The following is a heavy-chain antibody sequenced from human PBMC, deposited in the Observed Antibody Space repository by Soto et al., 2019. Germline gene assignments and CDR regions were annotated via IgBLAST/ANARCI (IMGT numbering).Heavy chain of an antibody. V-gene: IGHV3-48*02. CDR2: ISSSSSTI. CDR1: GFTFSSYS. J-gene: IGHJ4*02. D-gene: IGHD2-8*02. Sequence: EVQLVESGGGLVQPGGSLRLSCAASGFTFSSYSMNWVRQAPGKGLEWVSYISSSSSTIYYADSVKGRFTISRDNAKNSLYLQRNSLRDEETAVYYCPWWLSPYWGQGTLVTVSS. CDR3: PWWLSPY.